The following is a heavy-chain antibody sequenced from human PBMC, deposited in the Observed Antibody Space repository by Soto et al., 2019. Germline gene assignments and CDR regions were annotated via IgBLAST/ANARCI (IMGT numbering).Heavy chain of an antibody. CDR1: GGSISSYY. J-gene: IGHJ3*02. Sequence: PSETLALTCTVSGGSISSYYGSWMRQPPGKGLEWIGYIYYSGSTKSNPSLKSRVTISEDTSKNQLSLKLSSVTAADTAMYYCASGAGGRGNGAFDIGGRGTMVTVSS. CDR3: ASGAGGRGNGAFDI. D-gene: IGHD3-16*01. CDR2: IYYSGST. V-gene: IGHV4-59*01.